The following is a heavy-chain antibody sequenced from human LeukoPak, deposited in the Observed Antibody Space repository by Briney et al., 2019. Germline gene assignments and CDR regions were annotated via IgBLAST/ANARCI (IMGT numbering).Heavy chain of an antibody. J-gene: IGHJ4*02. V-gene: IGHV3-15*01. CDR3: TAYYYDSGTNDTHRVDY. CDR2: IKSKTDDGTT. CDR1: GFTFSNAW. D-gene: IGHD3-10*01. Sequence: GGSLRLSCAASGFTFSNAWMSWVRQAPGKGLEWVGRIKSKTDDGTTEYAAPVKGRFTISRDDSKNTLYLEMNSLKTEDTAVYYCTAYYYDSGTNDTHRVDYWGQGTLVTVSS.